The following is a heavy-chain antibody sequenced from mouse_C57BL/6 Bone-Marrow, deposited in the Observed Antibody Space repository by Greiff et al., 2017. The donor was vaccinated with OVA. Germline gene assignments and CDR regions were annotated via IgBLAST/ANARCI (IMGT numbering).Heavy chain of an antibody. V-gene: IGHV1-82*01. CDR1: GYAFSSSW. Sequence: QVQLQQSGPELVKPGASVKISCKASGYAFSSSWLNWVKQRPGKGLEWIGRIYPGDGDTNYNGKFKGKATLTADKSSSTAYMQLSSLTSEDSAVYFCARRSYDGYSAWFAYWGQGTLVTVSA. CDR2: IYPGDGDT. J-gene: IGHJ3*01. D-gene: IGHD2-3*01. CDR3: ARRSYDGYSAWFAY.